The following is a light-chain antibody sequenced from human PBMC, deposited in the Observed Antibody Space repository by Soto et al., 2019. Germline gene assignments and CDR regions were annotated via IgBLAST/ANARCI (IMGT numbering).Light chain of an antibody. Sequence: QSALTQPASVSWSPGLSIAISCTGTRRDVGGYNSVSWYQQQPGKVPKLMIYDVSNRPSGVSNRFSGSKSGNTASLTISGLQAEDEGDYYCSSYTTGGSYVFGTGTKVTVL. CDR2: DVS. J-gene: IGLJ1*01. CDR3: SSYTTGGSYV. V-gene: IGLV2-14*01. CDR1: RRDVGGYNS.